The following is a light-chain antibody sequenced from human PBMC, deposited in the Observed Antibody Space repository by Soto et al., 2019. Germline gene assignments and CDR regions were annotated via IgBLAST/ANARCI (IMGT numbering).Light chain of an antibody. CDR2: KAS. J-gene: IGKJ2*01. CDR3: QQYQASSAYT. Sequence: DIQMTQSPSTLSASVGDRVTITCRASQSISSWLAWYQQKPGKAPKLLIYKASTLESGVSAWFSGSGAGTDFTLITSSLPPDDFEPYYCQQYQASSAYTFGQGNNLEIK. V-gene: IGKV1-5*03. CDR1: QSISSW.